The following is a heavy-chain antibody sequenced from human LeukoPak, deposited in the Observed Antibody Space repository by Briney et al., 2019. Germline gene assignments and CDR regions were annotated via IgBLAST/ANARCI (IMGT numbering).Heavy chain of an antibody. CDR3: AREDCSSTSCYDPSVSDY. D-gene: IGHD2-2*01. CDR2: ISSSGYTI. V-gene: IGHV3-48*03. CDR1: GFTFSHYE. Sequence: GGSLRLSCEASGFTFSHYEMNWVRQAPRKGLEWVSYISSSGYTIYYADSVKGRFTISRDNAKNSLYLQMNSLRAEDTAVYYCAREDCSSTSCYDPSVSDYWGQGTLVTVSS. J-gene: IGHJ4*02.